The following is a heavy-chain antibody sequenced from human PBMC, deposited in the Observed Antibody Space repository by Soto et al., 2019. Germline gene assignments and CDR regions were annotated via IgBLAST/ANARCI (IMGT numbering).Heavy chain of an antibody. CDR1: GFTFSSYA. V-gene: IGHV3-23*01. CDR2: ISGSGGST. J-gene: IGHJ3*02. CDR3: AKDPLWFEESGAFDI. Sequence: PGGSLRLSCAASGFTFSSYAMSWVRQAPGKGLEWVSAISGSGGSTYYADSVKGRFTISRDNSKNTLYLQMNSLRAEDTAVYYCAKDPLWFEESGAFDIWRQGTMVTVSS. D-gene: IGHD3-10*01.